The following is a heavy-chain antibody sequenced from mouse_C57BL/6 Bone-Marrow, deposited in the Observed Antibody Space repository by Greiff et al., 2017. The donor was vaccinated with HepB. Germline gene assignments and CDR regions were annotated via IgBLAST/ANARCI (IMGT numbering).Heavy chain of an antibody. Sequence: VQLQQSGPELVKPGASVKIPCKASGYTFTDYNMDWVKQSHGKSLEWIGDINPNNGGTINNQKFKGKATLTVDKSSSTAYMELRSLTSEDTAVYYCARWYYGLDYWGQGTTLTVSS. J-gene: IGHJ2*01. D-gene: IGHD1-1*01. CDR3: ARWYYGLDY. CDR2: INPNNGGT. CDR1: GYTFTDYN. V-gene: IGHV1-18*01.